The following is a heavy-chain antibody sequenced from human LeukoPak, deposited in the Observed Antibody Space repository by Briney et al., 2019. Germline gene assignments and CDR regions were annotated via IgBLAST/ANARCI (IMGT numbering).Heavy chain of an antibody. D-gene: IGHD3-10*01. V-gene: IGHV3-23*01. CDR1: GFTFSSYA. CDR2: ISGSGGST. CDR3: ARLSEGMVHFDY. Sequence: GGSLRLSCAASGFTFSSYAMSWVRQAPGKGLEWVSAISGSGGSTYYADSVKGRFTISRDNAKNSLYLQMNSLRAEDTAVYYCARLSEGMVHFDYWGQGTLVTVSS. J-gene: IGHJ4*02.